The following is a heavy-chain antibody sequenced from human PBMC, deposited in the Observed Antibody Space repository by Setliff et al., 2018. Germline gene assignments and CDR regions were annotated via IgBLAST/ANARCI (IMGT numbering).Heavy chain of an antibody. CDR3: AREQWLDPPGYYYMDV. Sequence: KPSETLSLTCTVSGGSISSYYWSWIRQPAGKGLEWIGHIYIGGSANYNPSLKSRVTMSIATSKTQFSLKLNSVTAADMAVYYCAREQWLDPPGYYYMDVWAKGTTVTAP. D-gene: IGHD6-19*01. CDR2: IYIGGSA. CDR1: GGSISSYY. J-gene: IGHJ6*03. V-gene: IGHV4-4*07.